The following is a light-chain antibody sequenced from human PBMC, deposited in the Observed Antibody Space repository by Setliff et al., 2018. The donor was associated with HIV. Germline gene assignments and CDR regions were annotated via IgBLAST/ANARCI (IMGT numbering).Light chain of an antibody. J-gene: IGLJ1*01. Sequence: QSVLTQPPSASGSPGQSITISCTGTTSDIGSYTFVSWYQHYPGEAPKLILYEVTDRPSGVSYRFSGSRSGTTASLTISGLRAEDEADYYCASYTKRNVFVFGTGTKVTVL. V-gene: IGLV2-14*01. CDR2: EVT. CDR3: ASYTKRNVFV. CDR1: TSDIGSYTF.